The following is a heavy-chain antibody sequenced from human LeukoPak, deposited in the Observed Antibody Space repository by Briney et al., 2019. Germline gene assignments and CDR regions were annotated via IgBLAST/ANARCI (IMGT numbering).Heavy chain of an antibody. CDR3: AREVVGATAYYFDY. Sequence: SETLSLTCTVSGGSISSYYWSWIRQPPGKGLEWIGRIYTSGSTNYNSSLKSRVTMSVDTSKNQFSLKLSSVTAADTAVYYCAREVVGATAYYFDYWGQGTLVTVSS. CDR2: IYTSGST. V-gene: IGHV4-4*07. J-gene: IGHJ4*02. D-gene: IGHD1-26*01. CDR1: GGSISSYY.